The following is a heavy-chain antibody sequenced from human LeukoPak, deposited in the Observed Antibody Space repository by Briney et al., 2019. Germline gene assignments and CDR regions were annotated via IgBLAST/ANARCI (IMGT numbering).Heavy chain of an antibody. CDR2: ISYDGSNK. CDR1: GFTFSSYG. V-gene: IGHV3-30*18. CDR3: AKDLSGVALPEWLLYFHPKPYGMDV. D-gene: IGHD3-3*01. J-gene: IGHJ6*02. Sequence: PGGSLRLSCAASGFTFSSYGMHWVRQAPGKGLEWVAVISYDGSNKYYADSVKGRFTISRDNSKNTLYLQMNSLRAEDTAVCYCAKDLSGVALPEWLLYFHPKPYGMDVWGQGTTVTVSS.